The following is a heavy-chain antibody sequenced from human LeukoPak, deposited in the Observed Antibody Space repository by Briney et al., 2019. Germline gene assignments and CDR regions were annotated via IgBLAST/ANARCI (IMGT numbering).Heavy chain of an antibody. V-gene: IGHV3-73*01. CDR2: IRTKANTYAT. CDR3: TTSYSGNSWYDWFGP. J-gene: IGHJ5*02. Sequence: AGGSLRLSCAASGFTFSGSSIHWVRQASGKGLEWVGLIRTKANTYATAYAASVTGRFTISRDDSKTTSYLQMNSLKTEDTALYFCTTSYSGNSWYDWFGPWGQGTQVTVSS. CDR1: GFTFSGSS. D-gene: IGHD6-13*01.